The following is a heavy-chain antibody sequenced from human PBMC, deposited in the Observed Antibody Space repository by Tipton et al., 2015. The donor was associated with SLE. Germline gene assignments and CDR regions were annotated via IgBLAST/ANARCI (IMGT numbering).Heavy chain of an antibody. CDR2: ISAYNGNT. CDR3: ATYSSSWPDAFDI. Sequence: QLVQSGAEVKKPGASVKVSCKASGYTFTSYGISWVRQAPGQGLEWMGWISAYNGNTNYAQKLQGRVTMTTDTSTSTAHMELRSLGSDDTAVYYCATYSSSWPDAFDIWGQGTMVTVSS. V-gene: IGHV1-18*01. CDR1: GYTFTSYG. J-gene: IGHJ3*02. D-gene: IGHD6-13*01.